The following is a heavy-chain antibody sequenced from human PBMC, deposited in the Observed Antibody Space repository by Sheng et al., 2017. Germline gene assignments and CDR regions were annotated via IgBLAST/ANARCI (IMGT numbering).Heavy chain of an antibody. CDR1: GYTFTSYD. CDR3: ARGGISLGVWRFAHYGMDV. Sequence: QVQLVQSGAEVKKPGASVKVSCKASGYTFTSYDINWVRQATGQGLEWMGWMNPNSGNTGYAQKFQGRVTITRNTSISTAYMELSSLRSEDTAVYYCARGGISLGVWRFAHYGMDVWGQGTTVTVSS. J-gene: IGHJ6*02. V-gene: IGHV1-8*03. CDR2: MNPNSGNT. D-gene: IGHD2-15*01.